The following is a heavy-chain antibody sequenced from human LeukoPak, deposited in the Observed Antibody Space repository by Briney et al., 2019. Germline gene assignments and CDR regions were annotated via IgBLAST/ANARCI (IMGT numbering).Heavy chain of an antibody. J-gene: IGHJ4*02. CDR2: VSGSGGST. Sequence: PGRSLRLSCAASGFTFSSYAVSWARQAPAKGLEWVSSVSGSGGSTYSADSVKGRFTISRDNSKNTLYLQMNSLRAEDTALYYCAKDRSCTNDICHGDFDYWGQGTLVTVSS. D-gene: IGHD2-8*01. V-gene: IGHV3-23*01. CDR3: AKDRSCTNDICHGDFDY. CDR1: GFTFSSYA.